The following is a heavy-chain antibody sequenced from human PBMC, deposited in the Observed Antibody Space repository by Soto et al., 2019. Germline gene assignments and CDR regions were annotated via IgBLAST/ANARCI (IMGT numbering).Heavy chain of an antibody. CDR3: TRSLPRSGSSSYYGMHV. J-gene: IGHJ6*02. D-gene: IGHD5-12*01. CDR2: ISSDGSST. CDR1: GSIFSGYW. Sequence: GGSLRLSCAASGSIFSGYWMHWVRQAPGKGLVWVSCISSDGSSTIYADSVLGRFTISRDNAKNTLYLQMISLRAEDTAMYYCTRSLPRSGSSSYYGMHVWGQGTTVTVSS. V-gene: IGHV3-74*01.